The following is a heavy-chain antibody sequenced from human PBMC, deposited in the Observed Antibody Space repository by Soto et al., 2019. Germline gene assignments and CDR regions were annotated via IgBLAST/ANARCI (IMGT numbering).Heavy chain of an antibody. Sequence: QITLKESGPTLVKPTQTLTLTCTFSGFSLSTSGVGVVWIRQPPGKALEWLGIIYWDDDKRYNPSLKSRLTTTKYTSKIQVVLTMPNMDPVATGTYYCAHNLVAGTSWFAPWGQGTLVTVSS. CDR2: IYWDDDK. CDR3: AHNLVAGTSWFAP. V-gene: IGHV2-5*02. CDR1: GFSLSTSGVG. J-gene: IGHJ5*02. D-gene: IGHD6-19*01.